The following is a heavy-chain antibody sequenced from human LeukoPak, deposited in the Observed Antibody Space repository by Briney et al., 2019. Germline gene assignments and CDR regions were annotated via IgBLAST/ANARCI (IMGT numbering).Heavy chain of an antibody. J-gene: IGHJ4*02. CDR3: AKEAGYSYGFDY. CDR2: ISYDGSKK. CDR1: GFTFRSYG. V-gene: IGHV3-30*18. Sequence: GGSLRLSCAASGFTFRSYGMHWVRQAPGKGLEWVAIISYDGSKKYYGDSVKGRCTISRDKSKNTVYLQMNSLRAEDTAVYYCAKEAGYSYGFDYWGQGTLVTVSS. D-gene: IGHD5-18*01.